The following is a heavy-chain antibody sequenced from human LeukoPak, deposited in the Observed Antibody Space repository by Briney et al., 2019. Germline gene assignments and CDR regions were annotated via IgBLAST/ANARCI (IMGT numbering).Heavy chain of an antibody. D-gene: IGHD2-8*01. CDR3: ARGLLGYCTNGVCPPHFDY. Sequence: GESLKISCKGSGYSFTSYWIGWVRQMPGKGLEWMGIIYPGDSDTRYSPSFQGQVTISADKSISTAYLQWSSLKASDTAMYYCARGLLGYCTNGVCPPHFDYWGQGTLVTVSP. CDR1: GYSFTSYW. J-gene: IGHJ4*02. V-gene: IGHV5-51*01. CDR2: IYPGDSDT.